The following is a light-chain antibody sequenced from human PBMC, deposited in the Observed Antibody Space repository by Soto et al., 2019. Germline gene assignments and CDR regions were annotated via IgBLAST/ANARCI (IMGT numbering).Light chain of an antibody. Sequence: QAVVTQSPSASASLGASVKLTCTLSSGHSSYAIAWHQQQPEKGPRYLMKVNSDGSHNKGDGIPDRFSGSSSGAERYLTISSLQSEDEADYYCQTWGTGKVFGGGTKLTVL. CDR2: VNSDGSH. V-gene: IGLV4-69*01. CDR1: SGHSSYA. J-gene: IGLJ2*01. CDR3: QTWGTGKV.